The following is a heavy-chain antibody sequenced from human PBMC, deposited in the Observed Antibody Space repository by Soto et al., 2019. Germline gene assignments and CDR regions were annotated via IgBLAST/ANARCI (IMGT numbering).Heavy chain of an antibody. CDR1: GFTFSSYS. J-gene: IGHJ4*02. CDR3: ARDRDWAFDY. Sequence: EVQLVESGGNLVGPGGSLRLSCVASGFTFSSYSMVWVRQAPGKGLAWVSYIFVNSATIHYADPVKGRFTVSRDNAKNSLFLEMKRLRVEDTGLYYCARDRDWAFDYWGQGTLVTVSS. CDR2: IFVNSATI. D-gene: IGHD3-9*01. V-gene: IGHV3-48*04.